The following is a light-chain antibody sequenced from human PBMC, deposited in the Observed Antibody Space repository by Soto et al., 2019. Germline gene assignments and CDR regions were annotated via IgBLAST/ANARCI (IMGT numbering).Light chain of an antibody. CDR2: AAS. Sequence: AIRTTQSPSSFSASTGDRVTITCRASQGISSYLAWYQQKPGKAPKLLIYAASTLQSGVPSRFSGSGSGTDFTLTISCLQSEDFATYYCQQYYSYPITFGQGTHWRL. CDR1: QGISSY. CDR3: QQYYSYPIT. J-gene: IGKJ5*01. V-gene: IGKV1-8*01.